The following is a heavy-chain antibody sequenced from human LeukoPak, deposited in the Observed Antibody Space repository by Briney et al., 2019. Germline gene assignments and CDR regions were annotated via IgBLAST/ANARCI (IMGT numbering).Heavy chain of an antibody. CDR3: AREGLGELSLDY. J-gene: IGHJ4*02. CDR1: GYTFTSYG. V-gene: IGHV1-18*01. CDR2: ISTYNGDT. Sequence: ASVKVSCKASGYTFTSYGISWVRQAPGQGLEWMGWISTYNGDTNYAQKLQGRVTLTTDTSTNTAYMELRSLRSDDTAVYYCAREGLGELSLDYWGQGTLVTVSS. D-gene: IGHD3-16*02.